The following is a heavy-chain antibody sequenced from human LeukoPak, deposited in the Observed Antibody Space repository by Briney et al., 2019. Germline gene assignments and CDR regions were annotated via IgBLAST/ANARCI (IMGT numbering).Heavy chain of an antibody. V-gene: IGHV3-23*01. CDR2: IIGSGLST. J-gene: IGHJ4*02. Sequence: GGSLRLSCAASGFTFSSYSMNWVRQAPGKGLKWVAAIIGSGLSTYYADSVKGRFTISRDNSKNTLYLQMNSLRAEDTGVYYCAKDLSPGPDWGQGTLVTVSS. CDR1: GFTFSSYS. CDR3: AKDLSPGPD.